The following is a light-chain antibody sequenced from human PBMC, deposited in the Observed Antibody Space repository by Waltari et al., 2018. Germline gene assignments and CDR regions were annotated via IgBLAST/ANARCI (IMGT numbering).Light chain of an antibody. V-gene: IGLV2-14*03. CDR3: SSSTSSNTLV. Sequence: QSALTQPASVSGSRGQSITIPCTGTSSDVGTYNYVSWYQHHPGKAPRLMIYDVSNRPSGVSNRFSGSKSGNTASLTISGLQAEDEADYSCSSSTSSNTLVFGGGTKLTVL. J-gene: IGLJ2*01. CDR2: DVS. CDR1: SSDVGTYNY.